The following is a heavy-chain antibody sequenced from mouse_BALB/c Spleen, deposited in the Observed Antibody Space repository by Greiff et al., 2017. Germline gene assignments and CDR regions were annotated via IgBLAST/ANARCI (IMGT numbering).Heavy chain of an antibody. V-gene: IGHV2-9*02. Sequence: VQRVESGPGLVAPSQSLSITCTVSGFSLTSYGVHWVRQPPGKGLEWLGVIWAGGSTNYNSALMSRLSISKDNSKSQVFLKMNSLQTDDTAMYYCARDGDYYGSRGAMDYWGQGTSVTVSS. J-gene: IGHJ4*01. CDR1: GFSLTSYG. D-gene: IGHD1-1*01. CDR2: IWAGGST. CDR3: ARDGDYYGSRGAMDY.